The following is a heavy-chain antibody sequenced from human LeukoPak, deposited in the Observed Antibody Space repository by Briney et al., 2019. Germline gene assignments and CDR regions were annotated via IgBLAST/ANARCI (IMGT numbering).Heavy chain of an antibody. V-gene: IGHV4-59*01. Sequence: SETLSLTCIVSGGSISNYYWSWIRQPPGKGLEWIGYVDHTGSTNFNPSLNGRVSISRDTSKNLFSLRLRSVTAADTAVYFCARGRVSSSTYYSTYYYYFYMDVWGKGTTVTVSS. CDR1: GGSISNYY. J-gene: IGHJ6*03. CDR3: ARGRVSSSTYYSTYYYYFYMDV. D-gene: IGHD3-22*01. CDR2: VDHTGST.